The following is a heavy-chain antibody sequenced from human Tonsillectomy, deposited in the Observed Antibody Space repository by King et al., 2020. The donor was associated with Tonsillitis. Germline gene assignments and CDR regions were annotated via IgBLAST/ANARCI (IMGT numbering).Heavy chain of an antibody. J-gene: IGHJ4*02. CDR2: IYYSGRS. CDR1: GGSISSSSFY. CDR3: ARHGRYSSGWRVDD. Sequence: LQLQESGPGLVKPSETLSLSCTVSGGSISSSSFYWGWIRQPPGRGLEWIGTIYYSGRSYYRPSLQSRLTMSVDTSKNQFSLKLTSVTAADTAVFYCARHGRYSSGWRVDDWGQGMLVTGSS. D-gene: IGHD6-19*01. V-gene: IGHV4-39*07.